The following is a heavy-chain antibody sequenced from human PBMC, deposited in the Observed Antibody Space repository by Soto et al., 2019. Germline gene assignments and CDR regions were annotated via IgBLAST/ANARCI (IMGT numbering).Heavy chain of an antibody. D-gene: IGHD2-2*01. CDR1: GDSVSSNVAA. CDR3: TRVYCRSDDCSEGGGFFGH. V-gene: IGHV6-1*01. CDR2: TYYRSHWIH. Sequence: QVQLQQSGPGLVKPSQTLSLTCAISGDSVSSNVAAWNWIRQSPSRGLEWLGRTYYRSHWIHDFAAFVKSRITISPDSSKNQVSLQLNSVTPEDSAVYYCTRVYCRSDDCSEGGGFFGHWGQGTLVTVSS. J-gene: IGHJ4*02.